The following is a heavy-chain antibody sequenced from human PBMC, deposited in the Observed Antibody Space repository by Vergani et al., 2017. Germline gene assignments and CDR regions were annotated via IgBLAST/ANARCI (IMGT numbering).Heavy chain of an antibody. Sequence: EVQLVESGGGLVQPGGSLRLSCAASGFTFSSYSMNWVRQAPGKGLEWVSYISSSSSTIYYADSVKGRFTISRDNAKNSLYLQMNSLRAEDTAVYYCARSSYCTSGVCYTAAENYYYGMDVWGQGTTVTVSS. CDR1: GFTFSSYS. CDR2: ISSSSSTI. J-gene: IGHJ6*02. CDR3: ARSSYCTSGVCYTAAENYYYGMDV. V-gene: IGHV3-48*01. D-gene: IGHD2-8*01.